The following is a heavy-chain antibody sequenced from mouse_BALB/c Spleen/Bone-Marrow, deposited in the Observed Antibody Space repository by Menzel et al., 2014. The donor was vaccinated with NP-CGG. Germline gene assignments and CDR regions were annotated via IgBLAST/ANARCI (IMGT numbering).Heavy chain of an antibody. Sequence: EVQGVESGGGLVQPGGPRKLSCAASGFTFSSFGMHWVRQAPEKGLEWVAYISSGSSTIYYADTVKGRFTISRDNPKNTLFLQMTSLRSEDTATYYCARDVPLYDVGYFDYWGQGTTLTVSS. V-gene: IGHV5-17*02. CDR2: ISSGSSTI. CDR1: GFTFSSFG. D-gene: IGHD2-14*01. CDR3: ARDVPLYDVGYFDY. J-gene: IGHJ2*01.